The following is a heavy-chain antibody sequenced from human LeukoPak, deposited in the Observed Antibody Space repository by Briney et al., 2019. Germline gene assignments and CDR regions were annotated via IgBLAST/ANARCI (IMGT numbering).Heavy chain of an antibody. CDR3: ARDGIAARPLGY. CDR1: GYTFSGGY. CDR2: INPNSGDT. J-gene: IGHJ4*02. Sequence: GASMKGSCKASGYTFSGGYMHWGRQAPGQGLEWMGWINPNSGDTNYAQKFQGRVTMTRGTSISTAYMELNRLRSDDTAVYYCARDGIAARPLGYWGQGTLVTVSS. V-gene: IGHV1-2*02. D-gene: IGHD6-6*01.